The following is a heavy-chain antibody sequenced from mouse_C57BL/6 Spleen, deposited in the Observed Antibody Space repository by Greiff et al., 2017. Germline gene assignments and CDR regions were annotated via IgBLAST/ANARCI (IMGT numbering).Heavy chain of an antibody. D-gene: IGHD2-1*01. CDR1: GYTFTSYW. CDR2: INPSNGGT. J-gene: IGHJ2*01. CDR3: ARGRYGNYPYFDY. V-gene: IGHV1-53*01. Sequence: VQLQQPGTELVKPGASVKLSCKASGYTFTSYWMHWVKQRPGQGLEWIGNINPSNGGTNYNEKFKSKATLTVDKSSSTAYMKLSSLTSEDSAVYYCARGRYGNYPYFDYWGQGTTLTVSS.